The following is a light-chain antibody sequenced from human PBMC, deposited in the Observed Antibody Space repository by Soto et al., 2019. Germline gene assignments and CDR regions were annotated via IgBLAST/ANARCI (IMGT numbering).Light chain of an antibody. CDR2: GNS. J-gene: IGLJ1*01. CDR3: QSYDSSLSGYV. V-gene: IGLV1-40*01. CDR1: SPNIGAGYD. Sequence: QSVLTQPPSVSGAPGQRVTISCTGSSPNIGAGYDVHWYQQLPGTAPKLLIYGNSNRPSGVPDRFSGSKSSTSASLAITGLQAEDEADYYCQSYDSSLSGYVFGTGTKVTVL.